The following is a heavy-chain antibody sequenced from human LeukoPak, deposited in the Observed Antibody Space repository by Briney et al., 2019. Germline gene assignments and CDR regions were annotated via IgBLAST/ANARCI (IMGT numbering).Heavy chain of an antibody. Sequence: SETLSLTCVVSGGSISSNNWWSWVRQSPGKGLEWIGEIYHSGSTNYNPSLKSRATISVDKSKNQFSLRLSSVAAADTAVYYCTSNGYYSLDYWGQGTLVTVSS. D-gene: IGHD4-17*01. CDR1: GGSISSNNW. J-gene: IGHJ4*02. V-gene: IGHV4-4*02. CDR3: TSNGYYSLDY. CDR2: IYHSGST.